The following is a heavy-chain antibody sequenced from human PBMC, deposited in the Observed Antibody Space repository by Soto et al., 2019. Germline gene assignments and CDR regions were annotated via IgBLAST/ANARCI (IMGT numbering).Heavy chain of an antibody. D-gene: IGHD7-27*01. CDR2: IYYNGNT. CDR3: TRANWDSEY. CDR1: GGSISNHY. V-gene: IGHV4-59*11. Sequence: QVQLQESGPGLVKPSETLSLTCTVSGGSISNHYWSWIRQPPGKGLEWIGYIYYNGNTNYNPSLKGRGTMSVDTSKNQIPLKFRSVTAADTAVYYCTRANWDSEYWGPGNPGTVSS. J-gene: IGHJ4*02.